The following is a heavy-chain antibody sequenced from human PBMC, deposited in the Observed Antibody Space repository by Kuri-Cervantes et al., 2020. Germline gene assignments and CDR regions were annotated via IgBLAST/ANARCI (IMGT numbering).Heavy chain of an antibody. J-gene: IGHJ3*02. Sequence: ASVKVSCKASGYTFTNYAIHWVRQAPGQRLEWMGWINAGNGNTKYSQNFQGRVTMTEDTSTDTAYMELSSLRSEDTAVYYCATALIYCTGGVCYPLDQRHASDAFDIWGQGTMVTVSS. CDR1: GYTFTNYA. CDR3: ATALIYCTGGVCYPLDQRHASDAFDI. CDR2: INAGNGNT. D-gene: IGHD2-8*02. V-gene: IGHV1-3*01.